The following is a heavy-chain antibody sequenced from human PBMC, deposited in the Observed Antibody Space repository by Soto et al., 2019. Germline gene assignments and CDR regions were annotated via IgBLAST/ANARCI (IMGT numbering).Heavy chain of an antibody. CDR3: ARGAQYCSGGSCYYDAFDI. CDR2: ISSSSSTI. V-gene: IGHV3-48*01. CDR1: GFTFSSYS. Sequence: EVQLVESGGGLVQPGGSLRLSCAASGFTFSSYSMNWVRQAPGKGLEWVSYISSSSSTIYYADSVKGRFTISRDNAKNSLYLQMNSLRAEDTAVYYCARGAQYCSGGSCYYDAFDIWGQGTMVTVSS. D-gene: IGHD2-15*01. J-gene: IGHJ3*02.